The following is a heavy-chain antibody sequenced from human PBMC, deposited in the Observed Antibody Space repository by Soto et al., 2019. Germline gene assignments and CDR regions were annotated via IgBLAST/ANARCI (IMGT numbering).Heavy chain of an antibody. CDR3: AREALNYYFWSGYYTGSDY. D-gene: IGHD3-3*01. J-gene: IGHJ4*02. CDR2: ISAYNGNT. V-gene: IGHV1-18*01. Sequence: QVQLVQSGAEVKKPGASVKVSCKASGYTFTSYGISWVRQAPGQGLEWMGWISAYNGNTNYAQKLQGRVTMTTDTLTSTAYMELRSLRSDDTAVYYCAREALNYYFWSGYYTGSDYWGQGTLLTVSS. CDR1: GYTFTSYG.